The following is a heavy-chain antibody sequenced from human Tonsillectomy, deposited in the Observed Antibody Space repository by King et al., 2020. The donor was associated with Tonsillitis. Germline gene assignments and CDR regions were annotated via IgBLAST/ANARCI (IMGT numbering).Heavy chain of an antibody. Sequence: VQLQESGPGLVKPSETLSLTCTVSGGSISSYYWSWIRQPPGKGLEWIGYIYYSGSTNYNPSLKSRVTISVETSKNQFSLKLNSVTAADTAVYYCARHYCSGCTCYSFDYWGQGTQVTVSS. J-gene: IGHJ4*02. CDR3: ARHYCSGCTCYSFDY. CDR1: GGSISSYY. V-gene: IGHV4-59*08. D-gene: IGHD2-15*01. CDR2: IYYSGST.